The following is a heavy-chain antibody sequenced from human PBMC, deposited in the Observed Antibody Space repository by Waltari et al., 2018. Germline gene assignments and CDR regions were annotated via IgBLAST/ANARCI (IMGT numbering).Heavy chain of an antibody. V-gene: IGHV3-33*01. J-gene: IGHJ3*01. D-gene: IGHD3-16*02. Sequence: QLYLVESGGGVVQPGGSLRLSCAASVFTFSSYGMHWVRQPPGKGLQWVAVISSTGSNTYDADSVRGRFTISRDNSKNILYLQMNSLRAEDTAVYYCARDIAFGGVIVMNEAFDFRGRGTTVTVSP. CDR1: VFTFSSYG. CDR3: ARDIAFGGVIVMNEAFDF. CDR2: ISSTGSNT.